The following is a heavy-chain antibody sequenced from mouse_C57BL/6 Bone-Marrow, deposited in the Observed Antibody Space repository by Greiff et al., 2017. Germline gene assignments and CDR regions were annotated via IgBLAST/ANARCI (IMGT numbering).Heavy chain of an antibody. J-gene: IGHJ4*01. D-gene: IGHD2-5*01. V-gene: IGHV1-19*01. CDR1: GYTFTDYY. CDR3: AREGSNFYAMDY. Sequence: VQLQQSGPVLVKPGASVKMSCKASGYTFTDYYMNWVKQSHGKSLEWIGVINPYNGGTSYNQKFKDKATLTVDKSSSTAYMELNSLTSEYSAVYYCAREGSNFYAMDYWGQGTSVTVSS. CDR2: INPYNGGT.